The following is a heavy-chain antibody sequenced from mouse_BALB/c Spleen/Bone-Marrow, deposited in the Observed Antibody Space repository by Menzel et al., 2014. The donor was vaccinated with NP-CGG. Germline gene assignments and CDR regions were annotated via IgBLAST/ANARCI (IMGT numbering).Heavy chain of an antibody. Sequence: QVQLQQSGAELVRPGASVKLSCKASGYTFTSYWINWVKQRPGQGLEWIGNIYPSDSYTNYNQKFKDKATLTVDKSSSTAYMQLSSPTSEDSAVYYCTRDGCPFAYWGQGTLVTVSA. CDR2: IYPSDSYT. V-gene: IGHV1-69*02. D-gene: IGHD2-3*01. CDR3: TRDGCPFAY. CDR1: GYTFTSYW. J-gene: IGHJ3*01.